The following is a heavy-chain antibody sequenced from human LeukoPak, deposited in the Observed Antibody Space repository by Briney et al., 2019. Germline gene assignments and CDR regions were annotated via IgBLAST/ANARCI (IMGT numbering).Heavy chain of an antibody. Sequence: TLSLTCTVSGGSISSGSYYWSWIRQPPGKGLDWIGHLHYGGSTNYNPSLKSRVTISVDTSKNHFSLKLSSVTAADTAVYYCARGYSTSWTYYFDYWGQGALVTVSS. J-gene: IGHJ4*02. CDR2: LHYGGST. CDR3: ARGYSTSWTYYFDY. D-gene: IGHD6-13*01. V-gene: IGHV4-61*01. CDR1: GGSISSGSYY.